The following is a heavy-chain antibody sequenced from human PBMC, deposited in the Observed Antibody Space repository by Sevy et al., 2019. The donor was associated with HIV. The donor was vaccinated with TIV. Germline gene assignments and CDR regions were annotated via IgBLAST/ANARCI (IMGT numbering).Heavy chain of an antibody. CDR2: IKSTGDGGTT. V-gene: IGHV3-15*01. CDR3: TTKGDFWSGYQYFQY. CDR1: GLSFNKAW. J-gene: IGHJ4*02. Sequence: GSLRLSCVASGLSFNKAWMTWVRQAPGKGLEWVGRIKSTGDGGTTDYAAPVKGRFTFSRDDSKSTLFLQMNSLKAEDTAVYYCTTKGDFWSGYQYFQYWGRGTLVTVSS. D-gene: IGHD3-3*01.